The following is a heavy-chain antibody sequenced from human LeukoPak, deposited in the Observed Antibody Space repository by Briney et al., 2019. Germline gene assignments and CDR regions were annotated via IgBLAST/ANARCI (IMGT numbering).Heavy chain of an antibody. J-gene: IGHJ4*02. D-gene: IGHD3-9*01. V-gene: IGHV4-34*01. CDR1: GGSFSGYY. CDR2: INHSGST. CDR3: ARGTIHRGDTNFDY. Sequence: SETLSLTCAVYGGSFSGYYWSWIRQPPGKGLEWIGEINHSGSTNYNPSLKSRVTISVDRSKNQFSLKLSSVTAADTAVYYCARGTIHRGDTNFDYWGQGTLVTVSS.